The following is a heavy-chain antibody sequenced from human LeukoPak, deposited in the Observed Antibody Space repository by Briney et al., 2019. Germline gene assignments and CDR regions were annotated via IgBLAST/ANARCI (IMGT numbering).Heavy chain of an antibody. CDR2: IKPNSGGT. J-gene: IGHJ5*02. D-gene: IGHD3/OR15-3a*01. CDR3: ARGDDFLTGNRDWFDP. V-gene: IGHV1-2*02. CDR1: GYTFTGNY. Sequence: ASVKVSCKASGYTFTGNYVHWVRQAPGQGLEWMGWIKPNSGGTNYARKFQGRVSMTRDTSISTAYMEMSRLRSDDTAVYYCARGDDFLTGNRDWFDPWGQGTLVTVFS.